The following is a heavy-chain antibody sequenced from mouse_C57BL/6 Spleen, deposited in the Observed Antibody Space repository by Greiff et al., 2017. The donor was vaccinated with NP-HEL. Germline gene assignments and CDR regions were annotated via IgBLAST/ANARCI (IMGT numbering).Heavy chain of an antibody. CDR2: INPNYGTS. J-gene: IGHJ3*01. Sequence: VQLQQSGPGLVQPGASVKISCKASGYSFNDYNMNWVKQSDGKSLEWIGVINPNYGTSSYNQKFKGKATLTVDQSSSTAYMKLNSLTAEDTAVYDSAREDYYGSSFCFAYWGQGTLVTVST. CDR3: AREDYYGSSFCFAY. D-gene: IGHD1-1*01. CDR1: GYSFNDYN. V-gene: IGHV1-39*01.